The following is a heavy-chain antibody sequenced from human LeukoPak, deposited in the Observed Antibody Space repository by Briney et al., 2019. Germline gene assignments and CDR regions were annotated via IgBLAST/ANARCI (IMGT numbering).Heavy chain of an antibody. J-gene: IGHJ4*02. V-gene: IGHV1-69*05. Sequence: ASVKVSCKASGGTFSSYAISWVRQAPGQGLEWMGGIIPIFGTANYAQKFQGRVTITTDESTGTAYMELSSLRSEDTAVYYCAREPSIAAAGTAYYFYYWGQGTLVTVSS. D-gene: IGHD6-13*01. CDR3: AREPSIAAAGTAYYFYY. CDR1: GGTFSSYA. CDR2: IIPIFGTA.